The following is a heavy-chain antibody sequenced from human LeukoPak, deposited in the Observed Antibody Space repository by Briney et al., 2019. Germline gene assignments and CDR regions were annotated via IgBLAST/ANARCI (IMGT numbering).Heavy chain of an antibody. CDR1: GFTVSTYW. Sequence: GGSLRLSCAASGFTVSTYWMSWVRQAPGKEMEWVANIKQDGSEKYYVDSVKGRFTISRDNAKNSLYLQMGTLRAEDTAVYYCARDIVVVPAAHYFDYWGQGTLVTVSS. V-gene: IGHV3-7*01. J-gene: IGHJ4*02. D-gene: IGHD2-2*01. CDR3: ARDIVVVPAAHYFDY. CDR2: IKQDGSEK.